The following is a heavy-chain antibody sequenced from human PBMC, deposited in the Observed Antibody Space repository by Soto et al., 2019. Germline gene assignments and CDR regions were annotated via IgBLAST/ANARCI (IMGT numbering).Heavy chain of an antibody. CDR3: AKSRAGTANGMDI. J-gene: IGHJ6*02. CDR1: GFTFDEYG. Sequence: EVQLVESGGGLVQPGRSLRLSCAASGFTFDEYGMHWVRQAPGKGLEWVSGISWNSGTIGYADSVKGRFTISRDNAKNPLYLQMNSLRDDDTAFYYCAKSRAGTANGMDIWGQGTTVTVSS. CDR2: ISWNSGTI. V-gene: IGHV3-9*01. D-gene: IGHD2-21*02.